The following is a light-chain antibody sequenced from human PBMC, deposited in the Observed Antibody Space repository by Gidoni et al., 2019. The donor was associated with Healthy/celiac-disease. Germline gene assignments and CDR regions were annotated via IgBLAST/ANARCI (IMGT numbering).Light chain of an antibody. CDR2: GAS. Sequence: EIVLTHSPGSLSLSPGERATLYCRASQGVSSSDLAWYQQKPGQAPRLLMYGASSRATGIPDRFSGSGSGTDFTLTISRLEPEDFAVYYCQQYGSSPLTFGGGTKVEIK. J-gene: IGKJ4*01. V-gene: IGKV3-20*01. CDR3: QQYGSSPLT. CDR1: QGVSSSD.